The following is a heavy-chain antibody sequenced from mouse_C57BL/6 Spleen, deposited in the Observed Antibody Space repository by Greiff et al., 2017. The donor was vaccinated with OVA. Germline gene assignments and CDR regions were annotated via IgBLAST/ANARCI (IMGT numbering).Heavy chain of an antibody. V-gene: IGHV1-52*01. J-gene: IGHJ3*01. CDR1: GYTFTSYW. CDR2: IDPSDSET. Sequence: QVQLQQPGAELVRPGSSVKLSCKASGYTFTSYWMHWVKQRPIQGLEWIGNIDPSDSETHYNQKFKDKATLTVDKSSSTAYMQLSSLTSEDSAVYYCAREGSVYDYFFAYWGQGTLVTVSA. CDR3: AREGSVYDYFFAY. D-gene: IGHD2-4*01.